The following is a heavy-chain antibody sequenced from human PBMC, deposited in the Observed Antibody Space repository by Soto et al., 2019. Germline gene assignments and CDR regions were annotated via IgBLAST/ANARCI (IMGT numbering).Heavy chain of an antibody. D-gene: IGHD3-22*01. CDR2: TYYSGST. V-gene: IGHV4-59*01. CDR1: GGSISSYY. J-gene: IGHJ5*02. Sequence: SETLSLTCTVSGGSISSYYWSWIRQPPGKGLEWIGYTYYSGSTNYNPSLKSRVTISVDTSKNQFPLKLSSVTAADTAVYYCARDNYDSSGWGFDPWGQGTLVTVSS. CDR3: ARDNYDSSGWGFDP.